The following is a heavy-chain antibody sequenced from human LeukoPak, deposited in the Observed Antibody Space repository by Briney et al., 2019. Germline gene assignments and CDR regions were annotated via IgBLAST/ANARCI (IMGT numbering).Heavy chain of an antibody. V-gene: IGHV1-2*02. CDR1: GYTFTGYY. CDR3: ARAPVVTLNYFDY. J-gene: IGHJ4*02. CDR2: INPNSGGT. Sequence: ASVKVSCKTSGYTFTGYYMHWVRQAPGQGLEWMGWINPNSGGTNYAQKFQGRVTMTRDTSISTAYMELSRLRSDDTAVYYCARAPVVTLNYFDYWGQGTLVTVSS. D-gene: IGHD4-23*01.